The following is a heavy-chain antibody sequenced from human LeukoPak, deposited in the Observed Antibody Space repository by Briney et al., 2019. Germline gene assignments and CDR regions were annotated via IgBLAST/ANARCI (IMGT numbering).Heavy chain of an antibody. Sequence: TGGSLRLSCAASGFTFTNFAMHWVRQAPGKGLEWVTVISDDGNNKYFADSVKGRFTISRDNSKNTLYLQMNSLRAEDTAVYYCAKGGPHYGSESYYAFDYWGQGTLVTVSS. CDR1: GFTFTNFA. D-gene: IGHD3-10*01. CDR2: ISDDGNNK. CDR3: AKGGPHYGSESYYAFDY. V-gene: IGHV3-30*18. J-gene: IGHJ4*02.